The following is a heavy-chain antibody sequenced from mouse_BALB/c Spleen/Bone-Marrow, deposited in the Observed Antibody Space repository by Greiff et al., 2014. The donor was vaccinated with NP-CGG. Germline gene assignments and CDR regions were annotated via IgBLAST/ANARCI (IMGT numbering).Heavy chain of an antibody. CDR1: GFSLTSYG. D-gene: IGHD1-2*01. Sequence: VKLMESGPGLVAPSQSLSITCTVSGFSLTSYGVHWVRQPPGKGLEWLGVIWAGGSTNYNPALMSRLSISKDNSKSQVFLKMNSLQTDDTAMYYCARITTATGAMDYWGQGTSVTVSS. CDR3: ARITTATGAMDY. CDR2: IWAGGST. J-gene: IGHJ4*01. V-gene: IGHV2-9*02.